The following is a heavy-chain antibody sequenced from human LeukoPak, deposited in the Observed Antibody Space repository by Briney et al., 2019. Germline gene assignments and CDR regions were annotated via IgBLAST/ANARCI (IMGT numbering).Heavy chain of an antibody. CDR1: VFTFSDYY. Sequence: GGSLRLSCAPSVFTFSDYYVSWMPEAPGKGGEWLSYISGRGNTIYYADTVKGRFTISRDNAKNSLYLQMNSLRAEDTALYYCARGEGDDGAFDIWGQGTMVTVSS. D-gene: IGHD2-21*02. J-gene: IGHJ3*02. CDR3: ARGEGDDGAFDI. V-gene: IGHV3-11*01. CDR2: ISGRGNTI.